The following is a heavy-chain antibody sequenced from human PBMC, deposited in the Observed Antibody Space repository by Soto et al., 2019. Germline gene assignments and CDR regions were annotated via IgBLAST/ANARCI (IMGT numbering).Heavy chain of an antibody. Sequence: PGGSLRLSCTASGFTFGDYAMSWFRQAPGKGLEWVGFIRSKPYGGTTEYAASVKGRFTISRDESKSIAYLQMNSLKTEDSAVYYCSRDGAYYYDSSGYTPPDNFDYWGQGTLVTVSS. V-gene: IGHV3-49*03. CDR2: IRSKPYGGTT. CDR1: GFTFGDYA. J-gene: IGHJ4*02. D-gene: IGHD3-22*01. CDR3: SRDGAYYYDSSGYTPPDNFDY.